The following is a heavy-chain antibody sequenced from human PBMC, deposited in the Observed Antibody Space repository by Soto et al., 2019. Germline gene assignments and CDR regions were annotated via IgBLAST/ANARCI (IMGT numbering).Heavy chain of an antibody. CDR2: INPSGGTT. V-gene: IGHV1-46*01. CDR1: GYSFTNYY. J-gene: IGHJ4*02. Sequence: QMQLVQSGAEVKKPGASVKVSCKASGYSFTNYYMHWVGQAPGQGLEWMGIINPSGGTTRYARKFQGRITMTSDTSTSTVYMEVSSLSSEDTAVYYCARDGATMGSYYLDYWGQGTLVTVSS. D-gene: IGHD5-12*01. CDR3: ARDGATMGSYYLDY.